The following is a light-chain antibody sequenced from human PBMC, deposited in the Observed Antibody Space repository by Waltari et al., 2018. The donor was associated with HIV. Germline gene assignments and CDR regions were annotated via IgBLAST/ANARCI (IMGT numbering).Light chain of an antibody. J-gene: IGKJ3*01. Sequence: DIVITQSPESLTMSPGERATSRCKTSRSVVSSSNNQNYLAWYQHKVGQSPKLLIYWASTRAPGVPERFSGGGSGTDFTLTIRGLQADDEAVYYCQQYETVPFTFGPGTTV. V-gene: IGKV4-1*01. CDR1: RSVVSSSNNQNY. CDR3: QQYETVPFT. CDR2: WAS.